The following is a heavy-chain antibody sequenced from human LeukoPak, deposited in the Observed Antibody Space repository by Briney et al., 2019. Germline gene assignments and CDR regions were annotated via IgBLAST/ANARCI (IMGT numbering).Heavy chain of an antibody. CDR3: ARLGYYGSGPGVFDH. CDR2: IYYSGST. Sequence: PSETLSLTCTVSGGSISSYYWSWIRQPPGKGLDWIGYIYYSGSTNYNPSLKSRVTISVDTSKNQFSLKLSSVTAADTAVYYCARLGYYGSGPGVFDHWGQGTLVTVSS. D-gene: IGHD3-10*01. V-gene: IGHV4-59*08. J-gene: IGHJ4*02. CDR1: GGSISSYY.